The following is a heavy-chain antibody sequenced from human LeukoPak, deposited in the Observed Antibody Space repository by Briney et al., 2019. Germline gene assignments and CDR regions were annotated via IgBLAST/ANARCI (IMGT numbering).Heavy chain of an antibody. CDR3: ARPDEDRGYSYGYNY. Sequence: VASVKVSCKASGGTFSSYAISWVRLAPGQGLEWMGGIIPIFGTANYAQKFQGRVTITADESTSTAYMELSSLRSEDTAVYYCARPDEDRGYSYGYNYWGQGTLVTVSS. V-gene: IGHV1-69*13. D-gene: IGHD5-18*01. CDR2: IIPIFGTA. CDR1: GGTFSSYA. J-gene: IGHJ4*02.